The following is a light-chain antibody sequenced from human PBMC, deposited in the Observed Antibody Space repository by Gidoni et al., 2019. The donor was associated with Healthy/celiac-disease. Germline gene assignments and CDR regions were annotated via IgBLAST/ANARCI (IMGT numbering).Light chain of an antibody. V-gene: IGKV3-15*01. J-gene: IGKJ4*01. CDR3: QQYNNWPPNT. CDR2: GAS. CDR1: QSVSSN. Sequence: EIVMTQSPATLSVSPGERATLPCRASQSVSSNLAWYQQKPGQAPRLLIYGASTRATGIPARFSGSGSGTEFTLTISSLQSEDFAVYYCQQYNNWPPNTFXGXTKVEIK.